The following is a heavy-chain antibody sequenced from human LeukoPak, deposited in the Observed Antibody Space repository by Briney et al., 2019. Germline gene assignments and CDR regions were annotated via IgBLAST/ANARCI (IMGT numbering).Heavy chain of an antibody. J-gene: IGHJ4*02. D-gene: IGHD1-14*01. V-gene: IGHV1-69*05. CDR2: IIPIFGTA. CDR1: GGTFSSYA. Sequence: ASVKVSCKASGGTFSSYAISWVRQAPGQGLEWMGGIIPIFGTANYAQKFQGRVTITTDESTSTAYMELSSLRSEDTAVYYCARRPRRSYHPFDYWGQGTLVTVSS. CDR3: ARRPRRSYHPFDY.